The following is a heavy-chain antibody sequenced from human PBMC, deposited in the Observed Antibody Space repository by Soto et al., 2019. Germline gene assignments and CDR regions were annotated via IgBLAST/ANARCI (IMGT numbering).Heavy chain of an antibody. V-gene: IGHV4-31*03. J-gene: IGHJ4*02. CDR3: ARYGRITMVRGVVDY. Sequence: QVQLQESGPGLVKPSQTLSLTCTVSGGSISSGGYYWSWIRQHPGKGLERIGYIYYSGSTYYNPSLKSRVTISVDTSKNQFSLKLSSVTAADTAVYYCARYGRITMVRGVVDYWGQGTLVTVSS. CDR2: IYYSGST. D-gene: IGHD3-10*01. CDR1: GGSISSGGYY.